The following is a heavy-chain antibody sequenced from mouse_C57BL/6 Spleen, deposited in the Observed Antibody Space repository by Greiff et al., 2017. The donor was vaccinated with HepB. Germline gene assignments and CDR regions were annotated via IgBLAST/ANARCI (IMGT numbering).Heavy chain of an antibody. Sequence: VKVVESGPGLVAPSQSLSITCTVSGFSLTSYGVHWVRQPPGKGLEWLVVIWSDGSTTYNSALKSRLSISKDNAKSQVFLKMNSLQTDDTAMYYCARLGYYGSSHAMDYWGQGTSVTVSS. CDR2: IWSDGST. V-gene: IGHV2-6*03. CDR1: GFSLTSYG. D-gene: IGHD1-1*01. J-gene: IGHJ4*01. CDR3: ARLGYYGSSHAMDY.